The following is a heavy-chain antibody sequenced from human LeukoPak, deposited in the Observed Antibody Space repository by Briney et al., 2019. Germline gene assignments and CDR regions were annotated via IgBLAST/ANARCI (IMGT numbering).Heavy chain of an antibody. D-gene: IGHD5/OR15-5a*01. V-gene: IGHV4-59*08. CDR3: AGNSTKHAFDI. CDR1: GGSISTYY. J-gene: IGHJ3*02. CDR2: IYNSGSI. Sequence: PSETLSLTCTVSGGSISTYYWSWIRQPPGKGLEWIGNIYNSGSINYNPSLKSRVTVSVDTAKNHFSLKLSSVTAADTAVYYCAGNSTKHAFDIWGQGTMVTVSS.